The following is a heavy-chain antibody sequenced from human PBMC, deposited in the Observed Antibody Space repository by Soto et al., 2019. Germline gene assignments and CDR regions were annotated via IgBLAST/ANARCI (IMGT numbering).Heavy chain of an antibody. CDR2: ISYDGGNK. D-gene: IGHD3-22*01. Sequence: HPGGSLRLSCAASGFTFSSYAMHWVRQAPGKGLEWVAVISYDGGNKYYADSVKGRFTISRDNSKNTLYLQMNSLRAEDTAVYYCARGPPSSAFGYYFDYWGQGTLVTVSS. CDR3: ARGPPSSAFGYYFDY. J-gene: IGHJ4*02. CDR1: GFTFSSYA. V-gene: IGHV3-30-3*01.